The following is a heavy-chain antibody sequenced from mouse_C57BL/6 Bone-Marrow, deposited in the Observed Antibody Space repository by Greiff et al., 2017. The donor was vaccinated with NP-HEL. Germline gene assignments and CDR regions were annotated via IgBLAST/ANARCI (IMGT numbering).Heavy chain of an antibody. D-gene: IGHD1-1*01. J-gene: IGHJ1*03. CDR3: ARSIPYYGSSPWYFDV. CDR2: IYPGGGYT. Sequence: QVQLKQSGAELVRPGTSVKMSCKASGYTFTNYWIGWAKQRPGHGLEWIGDIYPGGGYTNYNEKFKGKATLTADKSSSTAYMQFSRLTSEDSAIYDCARSIPYYGSSPWYFDVWGTGTTVTVSS. CDR1: GYTFTNYW. V-gene: IGHV1-63*01.